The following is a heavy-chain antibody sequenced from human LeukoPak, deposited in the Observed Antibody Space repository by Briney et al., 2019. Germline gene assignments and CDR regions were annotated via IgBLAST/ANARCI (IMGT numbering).Heavy chain of an antibody. CDR1: GGSISSGSYC. V-gene: IGHV4-61*02. CDR3: ARDGYSGYEFDY. Sequence: SATLSLTCTVSGGSISSGSYCWSWIRQPAGKGLEWFGRIYTSGSTNYNPFLKRRVTISVDTSKNQCSLKLSSVTAADTAVYYCARDGYSGYEFDYWGQGTLVTVSS. D-gene: IGHD5-12*01. J-gene: IGHJ4*02. CDR2: IYTSGST.